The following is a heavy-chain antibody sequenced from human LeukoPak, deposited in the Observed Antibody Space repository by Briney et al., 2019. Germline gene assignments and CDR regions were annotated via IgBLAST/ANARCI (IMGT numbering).Heavy chain of an antibody. CDR3: ARDSHESGDWYFDL. CDR2: ISYDGSNK. CDR1: GFTFSSYA. Sequence: GRSLRLSCAASGFTFSSYAMHWVRQAPGKGLEWVAVISYDGSNKYYADSVKGRFTISRDNSKNTLYLQMNSLRAEDTAVYYCARDSHESGDWYFDLWGRGTLVTVSS. V-gene: IGHV3-30-3*01. D-gene: IGHD3-10*01. J-gene: IGHJ2*01.